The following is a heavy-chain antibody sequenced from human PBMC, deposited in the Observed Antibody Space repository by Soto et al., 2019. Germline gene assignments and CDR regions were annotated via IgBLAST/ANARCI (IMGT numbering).Heavy chain of an antibody. D-gene: IGHD1-26*01. Sequence: EGQLLESGGGLVKPGGSLRLSFAASGFTFSKAWMTWARKAPGKGLEWFGGIKSKTDGGTTDYAAPVKGRFTTSRDDSKNTLYLQMNSLKTEDTAVYYCTTGLLRGGSGAFDIWGQGTMVTVSS. CDR3: TTGLLRGGSGAFDI. CDR2: IKSKTDGGTT. V-gene: IGHV3-15*01. CDR1: GFTFSKAW. J-gene: IGHJ3*02.